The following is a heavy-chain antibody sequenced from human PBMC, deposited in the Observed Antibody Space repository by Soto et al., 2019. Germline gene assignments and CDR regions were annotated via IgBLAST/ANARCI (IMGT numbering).Heavy chain of an antibody. D-gene: IGHD3-22*01. J-gene: IGHJ4*02. Sequence: GGSLRLSCAASGFTFSSYSMNWVRRAPGKGLEWVSYISSSSSTIYYADSVKGRFTISRDNAKNSLYLQMNSLRDEDTAVYYCARDPYYYDSSGGFDYWGQGTLVTVSS. CDR1: GFTFSSYS. V-gene: IGHV3-48*02. CDR2: ISSSSSTI. CDR3: ARDPYYYDSSGGFDY.